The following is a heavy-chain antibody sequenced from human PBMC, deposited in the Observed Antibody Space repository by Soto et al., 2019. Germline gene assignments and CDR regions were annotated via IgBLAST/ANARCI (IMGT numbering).Heavy chain of an antibody. J-gene: IGHJ4*02. V-gene: IGHV2-70*01. Sequence: SGPTLVNPTQTLTLTCTFSGFSLRTSAMYVSWIRQSPGKALECLALIDWDDNKYYSTSLKTRLTISKDTSKNQVVLTMTNMDPVDTATYYCVRTDGYSGSHYFDYWGQGILVTVSS. CDR1: GFSLRTSAMY. CDR3: VRTDGYSGSHYFDY. CDR2: IDWDDNK. D-gene: IGHD1-26*01.